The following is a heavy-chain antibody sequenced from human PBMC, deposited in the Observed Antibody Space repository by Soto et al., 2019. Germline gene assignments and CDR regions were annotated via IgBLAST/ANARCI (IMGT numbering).Heavy chain of an antibody. D-gene: IGHD5-18*01. Sequence: SVKVSCKASGGTFSSYAISWVRQAPGQGLEWMGGIIPIFGTANYAQKFQGRVTITADESTSTAYMELSSLRSEDTAVYYCARMGERVDTAMAPEVYYFDYWGQGTLVTVSS. CDR2: IIPIFGTA. CDR3: ARMGERVDTAMAPEVYYFDY. V-gene: IGHV1-69*13. J-gene: IGHJ4*02. CDR1: GGTFSSYA.